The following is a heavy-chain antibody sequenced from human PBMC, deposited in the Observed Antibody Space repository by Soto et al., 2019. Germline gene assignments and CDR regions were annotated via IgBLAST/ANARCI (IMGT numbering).Heavy chain of an antibody. D-gene: IGHD6-13*01. CDR2: ISASGGGT. V-gene: IGHV3-23*01. Sequence: EVQLLESGGGLVQPGGSLRLSCTASGFTFSSYAMSWVRQAPGKGLEWVSLISASGGGTYSADSVNGRFTISSDNSKNTLYLQMNSLRAEDTAVYSCAKHAAAAAPDYWGQGTQVTVSS. CDR3: AKHAAAAAPDY. J-gene: IGHJ4*02. CDR1: GFTFSSYA.